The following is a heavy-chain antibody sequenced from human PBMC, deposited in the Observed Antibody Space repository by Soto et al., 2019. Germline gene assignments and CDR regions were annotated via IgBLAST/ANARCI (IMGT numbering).Heavy chain of an antibody. D-gene: IGHD3-3*01. V-gene: IGHV3-33*01. J-gene: IGHJ2*01. CDR2: IWYDGSNK. Sequence: QVQLVESGGGVVQPGRSLRLSCAASGFTFSSYGMHWVRQAPGKGLEWVAVIWYDGSNKYYADSVKGRFTISRDNSKNPLYLQMTSLRAEDTAVYYCARGYSDFSSGKPTSYWYFALWGRGTLVTVSS. CDR1: GFTFSSYG. CDR3: ARGYSDFSSGKPTSYWYFAL.